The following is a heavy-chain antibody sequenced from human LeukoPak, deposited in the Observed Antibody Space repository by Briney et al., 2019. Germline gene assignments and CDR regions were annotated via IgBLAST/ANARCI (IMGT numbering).Heavy chain of an antibody. CDR2: ISSTGVI. V-gene: IGHV3-69-1*01. D-gene: IGHD7-27*01. CDR1: GFTFSDYP. Sequence: GGSLRLSCAATGFTFSDYPMNWVRQTPGKGLEWVSYISSTGVIYYADSVRGRFSISRDNAMNSVYMQMNSLRAEDTALYYCARDHNWGFDYWGRGTLVTVSS. J-gene: IGHJ4*02. CDR3: ARDHNWGFDY.